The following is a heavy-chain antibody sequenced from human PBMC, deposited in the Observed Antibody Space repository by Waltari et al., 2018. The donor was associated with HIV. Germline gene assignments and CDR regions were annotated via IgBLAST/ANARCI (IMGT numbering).Heavy chain of an antibody. J-gene: IGHJ3*02. CDR3: ARASPPSVAFDI. CDR1: GYTFTDYG. CDR2: ISSYNGNT. Sequence: QVHLVQSGGEVKKPGASVKVSCKASGYTFTDYGFTWVRQAPGQALEWMGWISSYNGNTKSSQKFQDRVTLTTDTSTSIAYMELRSLRSDDTAIFYCARASPPSVAFDIWGQGTVVTVS. V-gene: IGHV1-18*01.